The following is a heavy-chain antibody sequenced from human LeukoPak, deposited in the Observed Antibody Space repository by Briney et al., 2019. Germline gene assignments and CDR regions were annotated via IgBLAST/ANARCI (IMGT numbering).Heavy chain of an antibody. J-gene: IGHJ4*02. V-gene: IGHV3-23*01. D-gene: IGHD3-22*01. CDR3: ARDFYDSSGYYYDY. Sequence: GGSLRLSCAASGFTFSGYTMSWVRQAPGKGLEWVSAVSGSGDKTYYADSVKGRFTIFRDNSKGTLYLQMNSLGAEDTALYYCARDFYDSSGYYYDYWGQGTLVTVSS. CDR2: VSGSGDKT. CDR1: GFTFSGYT.